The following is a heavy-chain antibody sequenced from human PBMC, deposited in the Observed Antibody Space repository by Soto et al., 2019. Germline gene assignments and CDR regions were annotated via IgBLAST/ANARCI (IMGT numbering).Heavy chain of an antibody. Sequence: EVQLVESGGGLVQPGRSLRLSCAASGFTFDDYAMHWVRQAPGKGLAWVSGISWNSGSIGYADSVKGRFTISRDNAKNSLYLQMNSLRAEDTALYYCAKVNGNYYYGMDVWGQGTTVTVSS. CDR1: GFTFDDYA. CDR3: AKVNGNYYYGMDV. D-gene: IGHD1-20*01. CDR2: ISWNSGSI. V-gene: IGHV3-9*01. J-gene: IGHJ6*02.